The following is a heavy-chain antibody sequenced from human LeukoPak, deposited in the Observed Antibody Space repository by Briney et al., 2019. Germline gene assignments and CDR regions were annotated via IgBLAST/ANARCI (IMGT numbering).Heavy chain of an antibody. J-gene: IGHJ4*02. CDR3: AKDRGLYGGDYGSLFDY. CDR1: GFTFSSYG. CDR2: IRYDGSNK. V-gene: IGHV3-30*02. Sequence: GGSLRLSCAASGFTFSSYGMHWVRQAPGKGLEWVAFIRYDGSNKYYADSVKGRFTISRDNSKNTLYLQMNSLRAEDTAVYYCAKDRGLYGGDYGSLFDYWGQGTLVTVS. D-gene: IGHD4-17*01.